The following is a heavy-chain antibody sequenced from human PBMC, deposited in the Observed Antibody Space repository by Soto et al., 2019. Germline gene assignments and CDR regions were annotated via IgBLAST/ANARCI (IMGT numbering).Heavy chain of an antibody. CDR2: ISGSGGST. V-gene: IGHV3-23*01. D-gene: IGHD3-3*01. Sequence: GSLRLSCAASGFTFSIYAMSLVLQAPGKGLEWVSAISGSGGSTYYADSVKGRFTISRDNSKNTLYLQMNSLRAEDTAVYYCAKDRPYYDFWSGSRYGMDVWGQGTTVTVSS. CDR1: GFTFSIYA. J-gene: IGHJ6*02. CDR3: AKDRPYYDFWSGSRYGMDV.